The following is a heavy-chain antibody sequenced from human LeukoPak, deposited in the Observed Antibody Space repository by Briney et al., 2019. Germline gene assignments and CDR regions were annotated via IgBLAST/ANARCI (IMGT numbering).Heavy chain of an antibody. CDR2: INPSGGST. Sequence: ASVKVSCKASGYTFTSYYMHWVRQAPGQGLEWMGIINPSGGSTSYAQKFRGRVTMTRDTSTSTVYMELSSLRSEDTAVHYCARISGGSGSPIGYFDYWGQGTLVTVSS. CDR1: GYTFTSYY. V-gene: IGHV1-46*01. CDR3: ARISGGSGSPIGYFDY. D-gene: IGHD3-10*01. J-gene: IGHJ4*02.